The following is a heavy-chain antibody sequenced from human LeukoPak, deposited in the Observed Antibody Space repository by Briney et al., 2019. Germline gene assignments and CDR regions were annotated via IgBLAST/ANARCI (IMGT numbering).Heavy chain of an antibody. J-gene: IGHJ4*02. CDR3: ARAGGAPHGDYEFDF. CDR2: IYSSGST. CDR1: GGSINTYY. Sequence: SETLSLTCTVSGGSINTYYWGWIRQPSGKGLEWIGNIYSSGSTNYNPSLKSRVTMSVDTSKNQFSLKLTSVTATDTAIYYCARAGGAPHGDYEFDFWGQGILVTVSS. V-gene: IGHV4-59*08. D-gene: IGHD4-17*01.